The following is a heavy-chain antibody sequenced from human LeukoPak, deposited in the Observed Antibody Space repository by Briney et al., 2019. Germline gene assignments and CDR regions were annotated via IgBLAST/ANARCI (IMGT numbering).Heavy chain of an antibody. Sequence: PSDPLSLTCTVSGGSISSYYWSWLRQPPGKGLEGLGYIYYSGSTNYNPSLKSRVTLPLGTSKEQFSLKLSSVTAADTAVYYCAHERPLRGVVVPAAMGDYYMDVWGKGTTVTVSS. CDR1: GGSISSYY. CDR3: AHERPLRGVVVPAAMGDYYMDV. D-gene: IGHD2-2*01. J-gene: IGHJ6*03. V-gene: IGHV4-59*07. CDR2: IYYSGST.